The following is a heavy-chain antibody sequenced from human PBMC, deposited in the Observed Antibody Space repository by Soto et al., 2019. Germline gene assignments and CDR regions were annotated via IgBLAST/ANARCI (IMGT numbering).Heavy chain of an antibody. CDR1: GFTFSSYE. D-gene: IGHD4-17*01. CDR2: ISSSGSTI. V-gene: IGHV3-48*03. J-gene: IGHJ6*02. CDR3: ARGSGDYGIYYYGMDV. Sequence: GGSLRLSCAASGFTFSSYEMNWVRQAPGKGLEWVSYISSSGSTIYYADSVKGRFTISRDNAKNSLYLQMNSLRAEDTAVYYCARGSGDYGIYYYGMDVWGQGTTVTVSS.